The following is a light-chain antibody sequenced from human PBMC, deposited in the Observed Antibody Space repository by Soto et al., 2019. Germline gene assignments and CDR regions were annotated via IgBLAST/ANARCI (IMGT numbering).Light chain of an antibody. CDR2: ANS. Sequence: QSVLTQPPSVSGAPGQRVSISCTGSSSNIGAGYDVHWYQHLPGTAPKLLIFANSNRPSGVPDRFSGSKSGASASLAITGLQAEDEADYYCQSYDSSLSGSVFGGGTQLTVL. J-gene: IGLJ3*02. CDR3: QSYDSSLSGSV. V-gene: IGLV1-40*01. CDR1: SSNIGAGYD.